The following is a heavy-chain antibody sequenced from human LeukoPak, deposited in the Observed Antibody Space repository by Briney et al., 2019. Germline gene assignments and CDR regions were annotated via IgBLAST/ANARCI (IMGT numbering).Heavy chain of an antibody. D-gene: IGHD2-2*01. CDR1: GGSISRYY. J-gene: IGHJ4*02. Sequence: PSETLSLTCTVSGGSISRYYWSWIRQPPGKGLEWIGYTYASGSTNYNPSLKSRVTMSVDTSKNQFSLKLSSVTAADTAVYYCARHTIRYCSSTSCYFDYWGQGTLVTVSS. CDR2: TYASGST. CDR3: ARHTIRYCSSTSCYFDY. V-gene: IGHV4-59*08.